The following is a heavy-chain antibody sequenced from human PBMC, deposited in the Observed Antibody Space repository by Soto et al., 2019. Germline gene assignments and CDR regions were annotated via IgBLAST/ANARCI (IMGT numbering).Heavy chain of an antibody. Sequence: ASVKVSCKASGYTFTSYGISWVRQAPGQGLEWMGWISAYNGNTNYAQKLQGRVTITADESTSTAYMELSSLRSEDTAVYYCARHRITMIVVVITASGPFDYWGQGTLVTVSS. J-gene: IGHJ4*02. D-gene: IGHD3-22*01. CDR1: GYTFTSYG. CDR3: ARHRITMIVVVITASGPFDY. V-gene: IGHV1-18*01. CDR2: ISAYNGNT.